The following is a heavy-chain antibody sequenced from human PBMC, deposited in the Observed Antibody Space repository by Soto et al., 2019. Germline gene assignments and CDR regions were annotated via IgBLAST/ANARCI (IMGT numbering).Heavy chain of an antibody. D-gene: IGHD5-12*01. J-gene: IGHJ4*02. Sequence: GGSLRLSCAASGFTFSSYAMGWVRQAPGKGLEWVSVIGGSGGPTYYEDSVRGRYTISRDNSRNTLFLQMDSLRAEDTAVYYCAKYILPTTPYFDYWGQGTLVTVSS. V-gene: IGHV3-23*01. CDR2: IGGSGGPT. CDR1: GFTFSSYA. CDR3: AKYILPTTPYFDY.